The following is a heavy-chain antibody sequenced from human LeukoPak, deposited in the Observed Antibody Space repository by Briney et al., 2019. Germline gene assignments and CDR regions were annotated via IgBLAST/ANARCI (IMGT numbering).Heavy chain of an antibody. J-gene: IGHJ4*02. CDR1: GGSISSYY. Sequence: SETLSLTCTVYGGSISSYYWSWIRQPPGKGLEWIGYIYYSGSTNYNPSLKSRVTISVDTSKNQFSLKLSSVTAADTAVYYCARGRGYGPLLGGWGQGTLVTVSS. CDR2: IYYSGST. CDR3: ARGRGYGPLLGG. D-gene: IGHD2-21*01. V-gene: IGHV4-59*12.